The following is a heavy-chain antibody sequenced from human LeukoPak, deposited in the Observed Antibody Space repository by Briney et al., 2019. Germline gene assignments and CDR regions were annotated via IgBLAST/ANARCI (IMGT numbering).Heavy chain of an antibody. CDR3: ARDLRYGDAADLFDY. CDR2: ISSSSSYI. CDR1: GFTFSSYS. Sequence: GGSLRLSCAASGFTFSSYSMNWVRQAPGKGPEWVSSISSSSSYIYYADSVKGRFTISRDNAKNSLYLQMNSLRAEDTAVYYCARDLRYGDAADLFDYWGQGTLVTVSS. J-gene: IGHJ4*02. D-gene: IGHD4-17*01. V-gene: IGHV3-21*01.